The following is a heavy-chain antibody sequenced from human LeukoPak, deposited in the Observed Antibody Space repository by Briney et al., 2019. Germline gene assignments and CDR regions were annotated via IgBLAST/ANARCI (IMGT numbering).Heavy chain of an antibody. V-gene: IGHV4-30-2*01. CDR1: GGSISSGGYY. Sequence: PSETLSLTCAVSGGSISSGGYYWSWIRRPPGKGLEWIGYIYHSGSTYYNPSLKSRVTISVDRSKNQFSLKLSSVTAADTAVYYCARVGGEGYCSSTSCYDGWFAPWGQGTLVTVSS. CDR2: IYHSGST. CDR3: ARVGGEGYCSSTSCYDGWFAP. J-gene: IGHJ5*02. D-gene: IGHD2-2*01.